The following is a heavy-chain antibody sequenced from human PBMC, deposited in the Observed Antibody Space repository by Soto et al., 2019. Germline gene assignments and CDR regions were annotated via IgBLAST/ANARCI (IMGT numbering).Heavy chain of an antibody. Sequence: GGCLRLSCAVSGFTFSSYAMSWVRQAPGKGLEWVSAISGSGGSTYYADSVKGRFTISRDNSKNTLYLQMNSLRAEDTAVYYCPRYCSGGSCYLHSYDYWGQGTLVTVSS. J-gene: IGHJ4*02. CDR2: ISGSGGST. CDR3: PRYCSGGSCYLHSYDY. CDR1: GFTFSSYA. D-gene: IGHD2-15*01. V-gene: IGHV3-23*01.